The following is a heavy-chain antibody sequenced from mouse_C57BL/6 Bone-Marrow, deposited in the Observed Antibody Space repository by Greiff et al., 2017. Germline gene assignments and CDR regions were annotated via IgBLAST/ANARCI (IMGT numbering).Heavy chain of an antibody. V-gene: IGHV2-2*01. J-gene: IGHJ2*01. Sequence: QVQLQQSGPGLVQPSQSLSITCTVSGFSLTSYGVHWVRQSPGKGLEWMGVIWSGGSTDYNAAVISRLSISKDNSKSQVFLKMNSLQADDTAIYYCARNSPGDYFDYGGQGTTLTVSS. CDR3: ARNSPGDYFDY. CDR2: IWSGGST. CDR1: GFSLTSYG. D-gene: IGHD6-1*01.